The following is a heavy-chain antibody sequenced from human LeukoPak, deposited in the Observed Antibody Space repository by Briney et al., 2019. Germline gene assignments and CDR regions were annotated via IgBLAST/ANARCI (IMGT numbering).Heavy chain of an antibody. CDR1: GASISSYY. V-gene: IGHV4-59*01. J-gene: IGHJ6*03. Sequence: SETLSLTCTVSGASISSYYWNWIRQPPGKELEWIGYVYYSGITGYNPSLKSRVTMSVDTSKNQFSLELSSVTAADTAVYYCARYAATVNYYYYYYMDVWGNGTTVIVSS. D-gene: IGHD6-13*01. CDR2: VYYSGIT. CDR3: ARYAATVNYYYYYYMDV.